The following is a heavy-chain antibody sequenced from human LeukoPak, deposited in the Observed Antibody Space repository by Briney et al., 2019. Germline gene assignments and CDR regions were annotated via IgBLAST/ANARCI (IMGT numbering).Heavy chain of an antibody. CDR1: GGSISSYY. CDR2: IYYSGST. Sequence: NPSETLSLTFTVSGGSISSYYWSWIRQPPGKGLQWIPYIYYSGSTNYNPSLKSRVTISVDTSKNQFSLKLSSVTAADTAVYYCARTTVTVYYYYYYYMDVWGKGTTVTVSS. V-gene: IGHV4-59*01. D-gene: IGHD4-17*01. J-gene: IGHJ6*03. CDR3: ARTTVTVYYYYYYYMDV.